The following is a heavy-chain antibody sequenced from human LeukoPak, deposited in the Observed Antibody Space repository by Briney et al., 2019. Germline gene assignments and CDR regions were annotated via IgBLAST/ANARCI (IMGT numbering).Heavy chain of an antibody. CDR2: INPSGGST. J-gene: IGHJ4*02. Sequence: GASVKVSCKASGYTFTSYYMHWVRQAPGQGLEWMGIINPSGGSTSYAQKFQGRVTMTRDTSTGTVYMELSSLRSEDTAVYSCARGGATGIAVAGKIDYYASWGQGTLVTASS. V-gene: IGHV1-46*01. CDR1: GYTFTSYY. D-gene: IGHD6-19*01. CDR3: ARGGATGIAVAGKIDYYAS.